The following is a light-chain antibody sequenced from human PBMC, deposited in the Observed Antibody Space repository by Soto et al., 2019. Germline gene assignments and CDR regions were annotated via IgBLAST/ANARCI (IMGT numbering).Light chain of an antibody. CDR3: QKYDSAPYT. J-gene: IGKJ2*01. Sequence: DIQMTQSPSSLSASVGDRVTVTCRASQDISNYLGWYQQKVGKVPKLLIYAASTLQSGVPSRFSGSRSGTDFTLTISSLQPEDVATYYCQKYDSAPYTFGQGTKLEIK. CDR1: QDISNY. V-gene: IGKV1-27*01. CDR2: AAS.